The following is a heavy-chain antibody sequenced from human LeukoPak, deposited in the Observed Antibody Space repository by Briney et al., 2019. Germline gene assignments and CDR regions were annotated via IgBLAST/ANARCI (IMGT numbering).Heavy chain of an antibody. V-gene: IGHV4-31*03. CDR3: ARGRPEWLGMPFDC. J-gene: IGHJ4*02. CDR2: IYYSGST. Sequence: PSQTLSLTCTVSGGSISSGGYYWSWIRQHPRKGLEWIGYIYYSGSTYYNPSLKSRVTISVDTSKNQFSLKLSSVTAADTAVYYCARGRPEWLGMPFDCWGQGTLVTVSS. D-gene: IGHD3-3*01. CDR1: GGSISSGGYY.